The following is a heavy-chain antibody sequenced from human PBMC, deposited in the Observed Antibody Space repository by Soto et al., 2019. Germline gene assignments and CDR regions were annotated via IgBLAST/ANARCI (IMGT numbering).Heavy chain of an antibody. CDR3: ARPFDTSGWYDH. V-gene: IGHV5-51*01. Sequence: LKISCKGSGYSFTSYWIAWVRQMPGKGLECMGIIYPGDSDTRYSPSFEGQVTISADKSINTAYLQWSSLKASDSAMYYCARPFDTSGWYDHWGQGTLVTVSS. CDR1: GYSFTSYW. D-gene: IGHD6-19*01. J-gene: IGHJ5*02. CDR2: IYPGDSDT.